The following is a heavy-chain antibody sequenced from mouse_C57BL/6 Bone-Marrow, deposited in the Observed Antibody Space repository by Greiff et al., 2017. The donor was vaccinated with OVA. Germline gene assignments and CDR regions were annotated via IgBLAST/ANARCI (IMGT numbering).Heavy chain of an antibody. CDR1: GFTFSSYA. D-gene: IGHD1-1*02. CDR3: ARDGSPLFDY. Sequence: EVKVEESGGGLVKPGGSLKLSCAASGFTFSSYAMSWVRQTPEKRLEWVATISDGGSYTYYPDNVKGRFTISRDNAKNNLYLQMSHLKSEDTAMYYCARDGSPLFDYWGQGTTLTVSS. V-gene: IGHV5-4*01. CDR2: ISDGGSYT. J-gene: IGHJ2*01.